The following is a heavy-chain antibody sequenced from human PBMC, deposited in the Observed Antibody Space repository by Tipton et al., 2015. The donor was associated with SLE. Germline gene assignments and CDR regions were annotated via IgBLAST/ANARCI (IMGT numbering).Heavy chain of an antibody. CDR3: ARDGDVGVPGAFDI. CDR2: INQDGSAK. Sequence: SLRLSCAASRFTFSRYWMSRVRQAPEKGLEWVANINQDGSAKYYVDSVKGRFTISRDDAKKSLSLQMNSLRGEDTAVYYCARDGDVGVPGAFDIWGQGTMVTVSS. CDR1: RFTFSRYW. V-gene: IGHV3-7*01. D-gene: IGHD3-16*01. J-gene: IGHJ3*02.